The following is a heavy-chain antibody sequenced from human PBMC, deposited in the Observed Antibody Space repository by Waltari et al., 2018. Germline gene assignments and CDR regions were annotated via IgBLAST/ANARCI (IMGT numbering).Heavy chain of an antibody. V-gene: IGHV3-72*01. Sequence: EVQLVESGGGLVQPGGSLRLSCAGSGFTFSDQYMDWVRQAPGKGREWVGRTRNKAHSYTTEYAASVKGRCTISRDDSKNSMYLQMNSLNTEDTAVYYCATLSSGWSWGQGTLVTVSS. CDR3: ATLSSGWS. J-gene: IGHJ5*02. CDR2: TRNKAHSYTT. D-gene: IGHD6-19*01. CDR1: GFTFSDQY.